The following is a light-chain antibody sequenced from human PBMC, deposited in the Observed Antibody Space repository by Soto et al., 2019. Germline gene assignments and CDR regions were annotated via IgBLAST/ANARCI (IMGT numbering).Light chain of an antibody. CDR2: DVS. J-gene: IGKJ1*01. CDR3: QQYGSSPT. Sequence: EIVLTQSPGTLSLSPGERATLSCRSSQSVSSNYLAWYQQKPDQAPRLVIYDVSGRATGIPDRFSGSGSGTDXXXTXXRLEPEDFAVYYCQQYGSSPTFGQGTKVEIK. CDR1: QSVSSNY. V-gene: IGKV3-20*01.